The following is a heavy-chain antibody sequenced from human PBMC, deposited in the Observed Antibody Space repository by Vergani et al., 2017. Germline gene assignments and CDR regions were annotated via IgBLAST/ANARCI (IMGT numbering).Heavy chain of an antibody. D-gene: IGHD3-10*01. CDR1: GFTFDTYT. CDR2: ISSGGGDI. CDR3: TTAWVLYYLHCGYFQY. J-gene: IGHJ1*01. V-gene: IGHV3-23*01. Sequence: EVQLLESGGGLVQPGGSRRLSCAGAGFTFDTYTMAYVRQAPGKGLEWVATISSGGGDIFYADSVNGRFTISRDNSTNTLFLQMNSLKDEDTAVYYCTTAWVLYYLHCGYFQYGGRGTLVSVSS.